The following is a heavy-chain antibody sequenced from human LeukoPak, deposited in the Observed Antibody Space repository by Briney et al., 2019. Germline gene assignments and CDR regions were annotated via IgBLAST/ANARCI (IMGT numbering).Heavy chain of an antibody. Sequence: GGSLRLSCAASGFTFSSYSMTWVRQAPGKGLEWVSSISSSSSYIYYADSVKGRFTISRDNAKNSLYLQMNSLRAEDTAVYYCARAPSEIGGYYPEYFRHWGQGTLVTVSS. V-gene: IGHV3-21*01. CDR2: ISSSSSYI. CDR1: GFTFSSYS. J-gene: IGHJ1*01. D-gene: IGHD3-22*01. CDR3: ARAPSEIGGYYPEYFRH.